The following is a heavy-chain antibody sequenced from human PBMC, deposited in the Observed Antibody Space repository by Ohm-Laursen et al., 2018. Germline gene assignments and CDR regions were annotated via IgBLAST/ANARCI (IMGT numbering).Heavy chain of an antibody. V-gene: IGHV3-33*01. CDR1: GFTFSSYG. CDR3: AREPRGMDV. Sequence: SSLRLSCAASGFTFSSYGMHWVRQAPGKGLEWVAVIWYDGSNKYYADSVKGRFTISRDNAKNSLYLQMNSLRAEDTAVYYCAREPRGMDVWGQGTTVIVSS. J-gene: IGHJ6*02. CDR2: IWYDGSNK.